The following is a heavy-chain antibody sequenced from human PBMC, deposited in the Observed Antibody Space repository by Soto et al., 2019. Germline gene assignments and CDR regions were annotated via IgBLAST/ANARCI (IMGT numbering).Heavy chain of an antibody. D-gene: IGHD6-13*01. V-gene: IGHV3-48*03. Sequence: EVQLVESGGGLVQPGGSLRLSCAASGFTFSSYEMNWVRQAPGKGLEWVSYISSSCSTIYYADSVKGRFTISRDNAKNSLYLQMNSLRAEDTAVYYCARESYSSPDYGMDVWGQGTTVTVSS. CDR2: ISSSCSTI. CDR3: ARESYSSPDYGMDV. J-gene: IGHJ6*02. CDR1: GFTFSSYE.